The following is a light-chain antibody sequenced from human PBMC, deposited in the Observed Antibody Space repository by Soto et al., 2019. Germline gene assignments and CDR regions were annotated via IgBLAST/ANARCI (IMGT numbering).Light chain of an antibody. Sequence: DIQLTQSPPTLSASVGDRVTITCRASQSIRYYLAWYQQMPGKAPKLLIYGASSLQSGVPSRFSGSGSGTEFTLTICSLQPDDFATYFCQHHNRYSQTFGQGTKV. V-gene: IGKV1-5*01. CDR2: GAS. CDR1: QSIRYY. CDR3: QHHNRYSQT. J-gene: IGKJ1*01.